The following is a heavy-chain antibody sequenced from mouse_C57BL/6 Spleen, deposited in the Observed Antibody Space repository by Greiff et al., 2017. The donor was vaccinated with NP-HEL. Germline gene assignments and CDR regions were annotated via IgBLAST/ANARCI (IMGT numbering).Heavy chain of an antibody. D-gene: IGHD1-1*01. CDR2: IYPGDGAT. V-gene: IGHV1-80*01. CDR3: ARCPSFGSSYFDY. J-gene: IGHJ2*01. CDR1: GYAFSSYW. Sequence: QVQLQQSGAELVKPGASVKISCKASGYAFSSYWMNWVKQRPGKGLEWIGQIYPGDGATNYNGKFKGKATLTADKSSSTAYMQLSSLTSEDSAVYFCARCPSFGSSYFDYWGQGTTLTVSS.